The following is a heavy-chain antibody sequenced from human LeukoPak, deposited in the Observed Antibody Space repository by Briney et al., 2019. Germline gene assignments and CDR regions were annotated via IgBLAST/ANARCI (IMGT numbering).Heavy chain of an antibody. V-gene: IGHV3-7*03. CDR3: ARKAYGMDV. CDR1: GFTFSNYW. Sequence: GSLRLSCAASGFTFSNYWMSWVRQAPGKGLEWVANMKPDGSEKYYVDSVKGRFTISRDNAKNSLYLQMNSLRAEGTAVYYCARKAYGMDVWGKGTTVTVSS. CDR2: MKPDGSEK. J-gene: IGHJ6*04.